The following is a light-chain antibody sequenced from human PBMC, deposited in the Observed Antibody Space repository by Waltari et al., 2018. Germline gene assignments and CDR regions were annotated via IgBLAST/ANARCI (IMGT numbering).Light chain of an antibody. V-gene: IGLV2-23*01. CDR3: CSYAGSTTYVV. CDR2: EGN. Sequence: QSALTQPASVSGSPGQSITISCTGSYNLVSWYQHHPGKAPKLMIYEGNKRPSGVSNRVSGSKSGNTASLTISGLQAEDEADYYCCSYAGSTTYVVFGGGTKLTVL. CDR1: SYNL. J-gene: IGLJ2*01.